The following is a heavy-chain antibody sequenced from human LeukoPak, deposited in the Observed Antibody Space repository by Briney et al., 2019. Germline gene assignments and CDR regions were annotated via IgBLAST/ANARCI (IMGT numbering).Heavy chain of an antibody. D-gene: IGHD2-2*01. CDR3: VRDGPCSSTSCQNFDS. Sequence: ASVKVSCKASGYTFTGYYIHWVRQAPGQGLEWMGWINPHSDDRNYAQRFQGRVTMTRDTSISTVYMELSGLTSDDTAVYYCVRDGPCSSTSCQNFDSWGQGALVTVSS. CDR2: INPHSDDR. V-gene: IGHV1-2*02. CDR1: GYTFTGYY. J-gene: IGHJ4*02.